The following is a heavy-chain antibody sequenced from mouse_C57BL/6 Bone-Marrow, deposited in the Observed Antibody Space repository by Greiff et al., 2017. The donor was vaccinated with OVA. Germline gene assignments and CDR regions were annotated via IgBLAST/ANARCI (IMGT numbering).Heavy chain of an antibody. J-gene: IGHJ4*01. Sequence: DVKLVESGGGLVQPGGSLKLSCAASGFTFSDYYMYWVRQTPEKRLEWVAYISNGGGSTYYPDTVKGRFTISRDNAKNTLYLQMSRLKSEDTAMYYCAIYRNYHYAMDYWGQRTSVTVSS. CDR3: AIYRNYHYAMDY. V-gene: IGHV5-12*01. CDR2: ISNGGGST. CDR1: GFTFSDYY. D-gene: IGHD2-5*01.